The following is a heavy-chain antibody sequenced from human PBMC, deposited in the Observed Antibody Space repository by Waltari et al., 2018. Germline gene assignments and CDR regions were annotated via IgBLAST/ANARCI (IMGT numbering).Heavy chain of an antibody. CDR1: GGSITRGNYY. CDR2: IYTTGTT. V-gene: IGHV4-61*02. J-gene: IGHJ2*01. D-gene: IGHD6-6*01. Sequence: QVQLQESGPGLVKPSQTLSLICTVSGGSITRGNYYWPWIRQPAGKGLEWIGRIYTTGTTTYNPSLRSRVTILVDTSNNHFSLRLSSVTAADTAVYYCAREPSVAARSYWYFDLWGRGTLVTVSS. CDR3: AREPSVAARSYWYFDL.